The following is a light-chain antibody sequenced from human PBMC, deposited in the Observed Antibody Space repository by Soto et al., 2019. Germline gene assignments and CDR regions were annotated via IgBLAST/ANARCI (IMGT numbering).Light chain of an antibody. J-gene: IGLJ3*02. CDR2: LEGSGSY. V-gene: IGLV4-60*02. Sequence: QLVLTQSSSASASLGSSVKLTCTLSCGHSSYIIASHQQQPGKAPRYLLKLEGSGSYNKGSGVPDRVSGSSSGADRYLTTSNLQFEDEADAYCETWDSNTQNWVFGGGTQLTVL. CDR1: CGHSSYI. CDR3: ETWDSNTQNWV.